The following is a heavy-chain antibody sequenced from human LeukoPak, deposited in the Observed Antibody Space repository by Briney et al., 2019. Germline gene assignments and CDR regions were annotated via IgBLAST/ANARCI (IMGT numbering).Heavy chain of an antibody. CDR1: GLTFSSYA. CDR3: ARESREYSSSSGYVDY. D-gene: IGHD6-6*01. CDR2: VSGSGDST. Sequence: GGSLRLSCVASGLTFSSYALSWVRQAPGKGLEWVSAVSGSGDSTYYADSVKGRFTISRDNSKNTLYLQMNSLRAEDTAVYYCARESREYSSSSGYVDYWGQGTLVTVSS. J-gene: IGHJ4*02. V-gene: IGHV3-23*01.